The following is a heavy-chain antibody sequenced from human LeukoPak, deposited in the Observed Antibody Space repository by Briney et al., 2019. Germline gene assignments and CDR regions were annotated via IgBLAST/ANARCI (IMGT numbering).Heavy chain of an antibody. CDR2: ISSNSSTV. V-gene: IGHV3-48*04. Sequence: GGSLRLSCAASGFTFSDYSMNWVRQAPGKGLDWISCISSNSSTVYYADSVKGRFTISRDNAKNSLYLQMNSLRAEDTAVYFCATWIYGSENHFDYWGQGTLVTVSS. CDR3: ATWIYGSENHFDY. J-gene: IGHJ4*02. CDR1: GFTFSDYS. D-gene: IGHD3-10*01.